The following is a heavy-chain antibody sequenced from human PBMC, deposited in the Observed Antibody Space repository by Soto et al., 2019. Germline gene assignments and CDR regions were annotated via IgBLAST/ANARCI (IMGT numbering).Heavy chain of an antibody. Sequence: QVQLVQSGAEVKKPGASVKVSYKASGYPFTIYGISWVRQAPGQGLEWMGWINAHNGNTNFPRELQGRVTMTTDTSTSTAYMELRSLTSDDTAVYYCAREVASGIRGFDYWGQGTLVTVSS. CDR1: GYPFTIYG. D-gene: IGHD3-10*01. J-gene: IGHJ4*02. V-gene: IGHV1-18*04. CDR2: INAHNGNT. CDR3: AREVASGIRGFDY.